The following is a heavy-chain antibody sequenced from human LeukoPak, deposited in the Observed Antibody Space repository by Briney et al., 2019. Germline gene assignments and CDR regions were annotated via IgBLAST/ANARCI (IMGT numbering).Heavy chain of an antibody. V-gene: IGHV4-30-4*08. CDR1: GGSISSGDYY. Sequence: PSENLSLTCTVSGGSISSGDYYWRWIRQPPGKGLEWIAYIYYSGSTYYNPSLKSRVTISVDTSKNQFSLKLSSVTAADTAVYYCARDISSGWYRAFDIWGQGTMVTVSS. CDR3: ARDISSGWYRAFDI. CDR2: IYYSGST. J-gene: IGHJ3*02. D-gene: IGHD6-19*01.